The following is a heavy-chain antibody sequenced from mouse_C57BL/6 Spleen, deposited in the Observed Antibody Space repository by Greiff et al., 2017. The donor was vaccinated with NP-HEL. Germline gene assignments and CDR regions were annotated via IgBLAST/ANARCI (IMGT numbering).Heavy chain of an antibody. CDR1: GYTFTSYW. CDR2: IDPSDSYT. J-gene: IGHJ2*01. CDR3: GRSKVGLYYFDY. D-gene: IGHD1-1*02. Sequence: QVQLQQPGAELVMPGASVKLSCKASGYTFTSYWMHWVKQRPGQGLEWIGEIDPSDSYTNYTQKFKGKSTLTVDKSSSTAYLQLSSLTSEDSAVYYCGRSKVGLYYFDYWGQGTTLTVAS. V-gene: IGHV1-69*01.